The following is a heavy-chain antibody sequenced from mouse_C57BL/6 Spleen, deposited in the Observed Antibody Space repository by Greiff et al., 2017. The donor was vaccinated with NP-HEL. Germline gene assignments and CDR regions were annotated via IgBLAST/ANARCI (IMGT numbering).Heavy chain of an antibody. Sequence: QVQLQQPGAELVKPGASVKMSCKASGYTFTSYWITWVKQRPGQGLEWIGDISPGSGSTNYNEKFKGKATLTVDTSSSTAYMQLSSLTSDDSAVYYCARRGTAQATFAYWGQGTLVTVSA. CDR3: ARRGTAQATFAY. J-gene: IGHJ3*01. CDR2: ISPGSGST. D-gene: IGHD3-2*02. V-gene: IGHV1-55*01. CDR1: GYTFTSYW.